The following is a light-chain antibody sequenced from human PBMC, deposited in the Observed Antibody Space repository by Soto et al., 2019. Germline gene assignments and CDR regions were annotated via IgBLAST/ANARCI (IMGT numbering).Light chain of an antibody. Sequence: QSALTQPASVSGSPGQSITISCTGTSSNVGGYNYVSWYQQYPGKAPKLMIFEVTNRPSGVSYRFSGSKSGNTASLTISGLQAEDEADYYCSSFTSSNTWLFGGGTKLTVL. J-gene: IGLJ3*02. CDR3: SSFTSSNTWL. CDR1: SSNVGGYNY. V-gene: IGLV2-14*01. CDR2: EVT.